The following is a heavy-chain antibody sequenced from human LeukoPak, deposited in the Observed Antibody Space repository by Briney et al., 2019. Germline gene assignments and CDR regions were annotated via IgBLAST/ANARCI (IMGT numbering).Heavy chain of an antibody. D-gene: IGHD1-26*01. CDR1: GGTFSSYA. J-gene: IGHJ3*02. V-gene: IGHV1-69*04. CDR3: ARRGSSDAFDI. Sequence: SVKVSCKASGGTFSSYAISWVRQAPGQGLEWMGRIIPILGIANYAQKFQGRVTITADKSTSTAYMELSSLRSEDTAVYCCARRGSSDAFDIWGQGTMVTVSS. CDR2: IIPILGIA.